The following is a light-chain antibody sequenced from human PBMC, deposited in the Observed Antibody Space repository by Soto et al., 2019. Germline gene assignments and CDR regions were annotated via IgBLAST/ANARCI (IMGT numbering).Light chain of an antibody. J-gene: IGKJ4*01. CDR2: SAS. Sequence: EIVLTQSPGTLSLSPGERATISCRASQTVSSNYLAWYQQKPGQAPRLLIYSASTRATGIPDRFSGSGSGTDFTLTISRLEPEDFAVYYCQQYGTSPLTFGGGTKVDIK. CDR1: QTVSSNY. V-gene: IGKV3-20*01. CDR3: QQYGTSPLT.